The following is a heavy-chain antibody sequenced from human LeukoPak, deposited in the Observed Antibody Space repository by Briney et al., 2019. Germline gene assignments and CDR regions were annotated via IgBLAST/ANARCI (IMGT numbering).Heavy chain of an antibody. D-gene: IGHD3-10*01. V-gene: IGHV3-66*01. Sequence: GGSLRLSCAASGFSVSTNYMSWVRQAPGKGLEWVSIIYGGGNTYYADSVKGRFTISRDNSKNTLYLQMNSLRAEDTAVYYCARSLITMVRGVIGGDYFDYWGQGTPVTVSS. CDR2: IYGGGNT. J-gene: IGHJ4*02. CDR1: GFSVSTNY. CDR3: ARSLITMVRGVIGGDYFDY.